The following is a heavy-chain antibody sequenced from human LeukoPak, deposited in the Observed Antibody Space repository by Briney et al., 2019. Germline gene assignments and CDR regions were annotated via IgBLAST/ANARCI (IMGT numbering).Heavy chain of an antibody. D-gene: IGHD6-19*01. CDR3: ARSHGGSGWYRFDP. V-gene: IGHV4-4*07. J-gene: IGHJ5*02. CDR1: GDSISRYY. Sequence: SETLSLTCTVSGDSISRYYWSWIRQSPGKGLEWIGRIYTSGSTNYNPSLKSRVTISVDTSKNQFSLKLSSVTAADTAVYYCARSHGGSGWYRFDPWGQGTLVTVSS. CDR2: IYTSGST.